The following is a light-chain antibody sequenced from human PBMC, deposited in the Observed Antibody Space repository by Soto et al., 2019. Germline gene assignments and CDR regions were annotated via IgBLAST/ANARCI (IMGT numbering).Light chain of an antibody. V-gene: IGKV3-15*01. CDR3: QQYNNWPPWT. CDR1: QSVSGN. J-gene: IGKJ1*01. CDR2: GAS. Sequence: EIVMTQSPATLTVSPGERATLSCRASQSVSGNLAWYQQKPGQAPRLLIYGASTRATGIPARFSGSGSGTEFTLTISSLQSEDFAVYYCQQYNNWPPWTFGQGTKVEIK.